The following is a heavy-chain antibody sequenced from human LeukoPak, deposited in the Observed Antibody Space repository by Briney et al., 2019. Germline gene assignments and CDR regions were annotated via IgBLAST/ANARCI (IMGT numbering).Heavy chain of an antibody. CDR2: IWYDGSNK. Sequence: GGSLRLSCAASGFTLSSYGMHWVRQAPGKGLEWVAVIWYDGSNKYYADSVKGRFTISRDNSKNTLYLQMNSLRAEDTAVYYCARDGQRRGYCSSTSCYVEGNWFDPWGQGTLVTVSS. D-gene: IGHD2-2*01. J-gene: IGHJ5*02. CDR3: ARDGQRRGYCSSTSCYVEGNWFDP. CDR1: GFTLSSYG. V-gene: IGHV3-33*01.